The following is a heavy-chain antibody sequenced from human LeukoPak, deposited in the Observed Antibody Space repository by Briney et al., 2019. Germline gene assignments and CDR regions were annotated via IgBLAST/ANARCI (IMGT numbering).Heavy chain of an antibody. CDR3: ARVLGYCSSTSCQVFDP. D-gene: IGHD2-2*01. Sequence: SETLSLTCTVSGGSISSGDYYWSWIRQPPGKGLEWIGYIYYSGSTYYNPSLKSRVTISVGTSKNQFSLKLSSVTAADTAVYYCARVLGYCSSTSCQVFDPWGQGTLVTVSS. J-gene: IGHJ5*02. V-gene: IGHV4-30-4*08. CDR2: IYYSGST. CDR1: GGSISSGDYY.